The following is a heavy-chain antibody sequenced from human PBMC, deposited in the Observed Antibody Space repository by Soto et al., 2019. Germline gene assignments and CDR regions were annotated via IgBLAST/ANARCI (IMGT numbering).Heavy chain of an antibody. Sequence: GGSLSLSCAASGFTFRGFGMDWVRQAPGKGLEWVAIIWYDVSDKYYADSVKGRFTISRDNSKNTLYLQMNSLRAEDTAVYHCAFGNLSYYFDFWGQGTPVTVSS. CDR3: AFGNLSYYFDF. CDR2: IWYDVSDK. V-gene: IGHV3-33*01. CDR1: GFTFRGFG. D-gene: IGHD3-16*01. J-gene: IGHJ4*02.